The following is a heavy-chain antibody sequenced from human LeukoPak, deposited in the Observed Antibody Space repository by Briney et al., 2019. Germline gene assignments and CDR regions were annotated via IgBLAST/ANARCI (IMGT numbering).Heavy chain of an antibody. CDR3: ARDLSGTSTSFDY. J-gene: IGHJ4*02. D-gene: IGHD1-1*01. Sequence: GGSLRLSCAASGFTFSSYWMSWVRQAPGKGLEWVANIKRDGSEKYYVDSVKGRFTISRDNAKNSLYLQMNSLRAEDTAVYYCARDLSGTSTSFDYWGQGTLVTVSS. V-gene: IGHV3-7*01. CDR1: GFTFSSYW. CDR2: IKRDGSEK.